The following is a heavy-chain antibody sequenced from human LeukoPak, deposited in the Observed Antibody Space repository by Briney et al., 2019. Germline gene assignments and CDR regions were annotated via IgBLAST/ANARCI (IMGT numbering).Heavy chain of an antibody. CDR1: GFTFSSYA. D-gene: IGHD1-26*01. CDR2: ISGSGGST. V-gene: IGHV3-23*01. Sequence: PGGSLGLSCAASGFTFSSYAMSWVRQAPGKGLEWVSGISGSGGSTYYADSVKGRFTISRDNSKNTLYLQMNSLRAEDTAVYYCAKDRGGNYLFYLDYWGQGTLVTVSS. J-gene: IGHJ4*02. CDR3: AKDRGGNYLFYLDY.